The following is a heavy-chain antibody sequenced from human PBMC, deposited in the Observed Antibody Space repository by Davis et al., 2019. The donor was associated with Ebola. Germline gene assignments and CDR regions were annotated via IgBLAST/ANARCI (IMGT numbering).Heavy chain of an antibody. CDR3: AKEGSGSYDFWSGYLDY. CDR1: GFTFSSYG. CDR2: ISYDGSNK. V-gene: IGHV3-30*18. J-gene: IGHJ4*02. D-gene: IGHD3-3*01. Sequence: GGSLRLSCAASGFTFSSYGMHWVRQAPGKGLEWVAVISYDGSNKYYADSVKGRFTISRDNSKNTLYLQMNSLRAEDTAVYYCAKEGSGSYDFWSGYLDYWGQGTLVTVSS.